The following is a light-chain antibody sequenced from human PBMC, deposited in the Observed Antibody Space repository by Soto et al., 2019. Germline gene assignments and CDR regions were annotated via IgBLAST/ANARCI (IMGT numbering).Light chain of an antibody. Sequence: QSVLTQPPSASGSPGQSVTISCTGTSSDVGAYNYVSWYQHHPGKAPKLMVYEVNKRPSEVPDRFSGSKSGNTASLTVSGLQAEDEADYYCTSHAGTINFPYIFGTGTKVTVL. CDR3: TSHAGTINFPYI. CDR1: SSDVGAYNY. V-gene: IGLV2-8*01. CDR2: EVN. J-gene: IGLJ1*01.